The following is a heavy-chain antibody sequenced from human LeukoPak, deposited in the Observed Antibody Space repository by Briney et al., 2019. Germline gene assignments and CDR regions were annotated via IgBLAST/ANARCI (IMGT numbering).Heavy chain of an antibody. D-gene: IGHD2-15*01. CDR2: INPNSGGT. CDR1: GYTFTGYY. Sequence: ASVKVSCKASGYTFTGYYMHWVRQAPGQGLEWMGWINPNSGGTNYAQKFQGRVTMTRDTSISTAYMELSRLRSDDTAVYYCARGLIGYCSGGSCYVQNAFDIWGQGTMVTVSS. CDR3: ARGLIGYCSGGSCYVQNAFDI. V-gene: IGHV1-2*02. J-gene: IGHJ3*02.